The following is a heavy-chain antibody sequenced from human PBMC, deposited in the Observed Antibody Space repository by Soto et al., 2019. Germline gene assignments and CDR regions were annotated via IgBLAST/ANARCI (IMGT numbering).Heavy chain of an antibody. CDR1: GYTFTSYG. D-gene: IGHD3-3*01. CDR2: ISVYTGNT. CDR3: ARTLNEWLLGLD. Sequence: VQLVQSGGEVTKPGASVKVSCKSSGYTFTSYGVSWVRQAPGQGLEWLGWISVYTGNTKHAQKFQGRVTMTTDTSTSTAYMELRSLRSDDTAVYYCARTLNEWLLGLDWGQGTLVTVSS. V-gene: IGHV1-18*04. J-gene: IGHJ4*02.